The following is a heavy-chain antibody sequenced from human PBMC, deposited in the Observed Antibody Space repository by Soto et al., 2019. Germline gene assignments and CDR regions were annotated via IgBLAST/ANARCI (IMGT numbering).Heavy chain of an antibody. CDR2: IIPIFGTA. CDR3: ARAKRDSSGWYEPDY. CDR1: GGTFSTYA. D-gene: IGHD6-19*01. J-gene: IGHJ4*02. V-gene: IGHV1-69*12. Sequence: QVQLVQSGAEVKKPGSSVKVSCKASGGTFSTYAISWVLQAPGQGLKWMGGIIPIFGTANYAQKFQGRVTITADESTSTAYKELSSLRSEDTAVYYCARAKRDSSGWYEPDYWGQGTLVTVSS.